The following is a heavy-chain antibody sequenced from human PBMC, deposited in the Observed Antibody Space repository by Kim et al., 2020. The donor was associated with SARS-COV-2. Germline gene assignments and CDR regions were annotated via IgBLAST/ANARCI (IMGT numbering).Heavy chain of an antibody. D-gene: IGHD5-18*01. Sequence: SVKVSCKASGGTFSSYAISWVRQAPGQGLEWMGGIIPIFGTANYAQKFQGRVTITADESTSTAYMELSSLRSEDTAVYYCVRDRAMVTYDAFDSWGQGTMVTVSS. V-gene: IGHV1-69*13. J-gene: IGHJ3*02. CDR1: GGTFSSYA. CDR2: IIPIFGTA. CDR3: VRDRAMVTYDAFDS.